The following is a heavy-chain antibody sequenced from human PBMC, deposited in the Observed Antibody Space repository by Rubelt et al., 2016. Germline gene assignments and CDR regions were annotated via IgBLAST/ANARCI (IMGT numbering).Heavy chain of an antibody. J-gene: IGHJ4*02. D-gene: IGHD4-17*01. Sequence: QVQLQQWGAGLLKPSETLSLTCAVYGGSFSGFYWTWIRQTPGKGLEWIGEINHSGSTNSNPSLKSRVPITVDTSKNQFSLKLSSVTAADTAVYYCARGRDYGDFPPVGYWGQGTLVTVSS. CDR3: ARGRDYGDFPPVGY. V-gene: IGHV4-34*01. CDR1: GGSFSGFY. CDR2: INHSGST.